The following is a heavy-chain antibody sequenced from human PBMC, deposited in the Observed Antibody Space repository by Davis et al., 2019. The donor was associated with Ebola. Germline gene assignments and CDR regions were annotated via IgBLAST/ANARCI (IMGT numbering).Heavy chain of an antibody. V-gene: IGHV3-30-3*01. CDR3: ARDLEGI. D-gene: IGHD1-1*01. Sequence: GESLKISCAASGFTFSSYAMHWVRQAPGKGLEWVAVISYDGSNKYYADSVKGRFTISRDNSKNTLYLQMNSLRAEDTAVYYCARDLEGIWGQGTMVTVSS. J-gene: IGHJ3*02. CDR1: GFTFSSYA. CDR2: ISYDGSNK.